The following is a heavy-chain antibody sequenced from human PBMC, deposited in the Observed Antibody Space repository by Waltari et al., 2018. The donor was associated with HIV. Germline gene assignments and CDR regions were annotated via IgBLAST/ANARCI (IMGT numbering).Heavy chain of an antibody. J-gene: IGHJ6*02. V-gene: IGHV3-23*01. CDR2: ISGSGGST. CDR3: AKDPGMDV. CDR1: GFTFSRAP. Sequence: EVQLLESGGGLVQPGGALRLSCAASGFTFSRAPMHWVRQAPGKGLEWVSGISGSGGSTYYADSVKGRLTISRDNSKSTVYLQMNSLRDEDTAIYYCAKDPGMDVWGQGTTVTVSS.